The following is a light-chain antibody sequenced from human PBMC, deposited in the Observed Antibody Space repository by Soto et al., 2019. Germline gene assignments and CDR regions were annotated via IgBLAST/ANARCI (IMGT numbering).Light chain of an antibody. V-gene: IGKV2-30*01. CDR3: MQGTSWPWT. CDR1: QSLVKTDGITY. Sequence: DVVMSQSPLSLPVTLGQPASISCRSSQSLVKTDGITYLNWFHQRPGQSPRRLINRVSRRDSGVPDRFSGSGSDTDFTLKISRVEAEDVGVYYCMQGTSWPWTFGQGTKVEIK. CDR2: RVS. J-gene: IGKJ1*01.